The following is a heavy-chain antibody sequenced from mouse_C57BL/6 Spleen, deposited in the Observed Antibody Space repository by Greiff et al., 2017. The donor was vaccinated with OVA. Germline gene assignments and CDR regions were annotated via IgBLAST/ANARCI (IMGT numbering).Heavy chain of an antibody. CDR2: ISHGGSYT. Sequence: EVKLVESGGGLVKPGGSLKLSCAASGFTFSSYAMSWVRQTPEKRLEWVATISHGGSYTYYPDNVKGRCTISRDNAKNNLYLQMSHLKSEDTAMYYCAGDYYDFAYWGQGTLVTVSA. J-gene: IGHJ3*01. V-gene: IGHV5-4*01. D-gene: IGHD2-4*01. CDR1: GFTFSSYA. CDR3: AGDYYDFAY.